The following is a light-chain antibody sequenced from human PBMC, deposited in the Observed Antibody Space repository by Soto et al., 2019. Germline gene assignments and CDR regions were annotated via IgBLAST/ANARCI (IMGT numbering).Light chain of an antibody. CDR2: TAS. CDR1: QTVERW. Sequence: DIQITQSPSTLSSSVPDRFSITCRASQTVERWMAWYQQKPGKAPKRLIYTASNLQSGVPSRFSGSGSGTEFTLTISSLQPEDFATYYCQQLNIYPFTFGPGTKVDIK. V-gene: IGKV1-5*01. CDR3: QQLNIYPFT. J-gene: IGKJ3*01.